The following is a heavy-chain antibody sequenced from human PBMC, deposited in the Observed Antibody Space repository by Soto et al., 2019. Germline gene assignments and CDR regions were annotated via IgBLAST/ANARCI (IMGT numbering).Heavy chain of an antibody. V-gene: IGHV5-10-1*01. CDR3: ARHLVLPNYNWFDP. D-gene: IGHD6-6*01. CDR2: VDPSDSYT. J-gene: IGHJ5*02. CDR1: GYSFTSYW. Sequence: GESLQISCKGSGYSFTSYWISWERQMPRKGLEWMGRVDPSDSYTNYSPSFQGHVTISADKSISTAYLQWSSLKASDTAMYYCARHLVLPNYNWFDPWGQGTLVTVSS.